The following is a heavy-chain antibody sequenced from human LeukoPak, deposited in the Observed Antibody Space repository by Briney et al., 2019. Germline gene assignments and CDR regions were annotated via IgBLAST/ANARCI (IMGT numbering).Heavy chain of an antibody. V-gene: IGHV4-59*08. D-gene: IGHD1-26*01. CDR1: GGSISPYY. CDR2: IHSSGNT. Sequence: PSETLSLTCTVSGGSISPYYWSWIRQPPGKGLEWIGYIHSSGNTNYNPALKSRVTISVDTSKNQFSLKVTSVTAADTAVYYCAGHLYSATYYYWGQGTTVIVSS. CDR3: AGHLYSATYYY. J-gene: IGHJ6*02.